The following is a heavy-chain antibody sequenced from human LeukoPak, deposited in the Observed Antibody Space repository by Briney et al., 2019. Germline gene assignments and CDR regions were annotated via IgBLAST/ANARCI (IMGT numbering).Heavy chain of an antibody. J-gene: IGHJ6*03. Sequence: ASVKVSCKASGYTFTGYYMHWVRQAPGQGLEWMGWINPNSGGTNYAQKFQGRVTMTRDTSISTAYMELSRLRSDDTAVYYCARTAGTTWVFFYMDVWGNGTTVTVSS. D-gene: IGHD1-7*01. CDR3: ARTAGTTWVFFYMDV. CDR2: INPNSGGT. CDR1: GYTFTGYY. V-gene: IGHV1-2*02.